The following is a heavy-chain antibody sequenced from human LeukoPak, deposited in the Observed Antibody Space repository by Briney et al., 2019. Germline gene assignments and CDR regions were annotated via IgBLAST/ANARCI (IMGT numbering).Heavy chain of an antibody. V-gene: IGHV3-30*02. J-gene: IGHJ4*02. CDR3: AKDVWDTAMAPFGY. Sequence: PGGSLRLSCAASGFSFSSYDMHWVRQAPDKGLEWVAFIRYDGSKKYYVDSVKGRFTISRDNSKNIVYLQMNSLRAEDTAVYYCAKDVWDTAMAPFGYWGQGTLVTVSS. CDR1: GFSFSSYD. CDR2: IRYDGSKK. D-gene: IGHD5-18*01.